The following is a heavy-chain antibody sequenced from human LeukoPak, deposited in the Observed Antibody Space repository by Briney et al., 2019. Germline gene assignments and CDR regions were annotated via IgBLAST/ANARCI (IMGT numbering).Heavy chain of an antibody. V-gene: IGHV3-23*01. J-gene: IGHJ4*02. D-gene: IGHD1-26*01. CDR3: AKVPFRSGSYFPFDY. Sequence: PGGSLRLSCAASGFTFSSYAMSWVRQAPGKGLEWVSAISGSGGSTYYADSVKGRFTISRDNSKNTLFLQMNILRAEDTAIYYCAKVPFRSGSYFPFDYWGQGTVVTVSS. CDR1: GFTFSSYA. CDR2: ISGSGGST.